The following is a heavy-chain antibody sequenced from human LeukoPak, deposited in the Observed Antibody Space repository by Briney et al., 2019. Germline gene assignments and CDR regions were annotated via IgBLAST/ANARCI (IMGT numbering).Heavy chain of an antibody. J-gene: IGHJ5*02. CDR1: GGSISSGSYY. Sequence: PSQTLSLTCAVSGGSISSGSYYWSWIRQPAGKGLEWIGRIYTSGSTNYNPSLKSRVTISVDTSKNQFSLKLSSVTAADTAVYYCARGSYGGNSWFDPWGQGTLVTVSS. CDR3: ARGSYGGNSWFDP. CDR2: IYTSGST. D-gene: IGHD4-23*01. V-gene: IGHV4-61*02.